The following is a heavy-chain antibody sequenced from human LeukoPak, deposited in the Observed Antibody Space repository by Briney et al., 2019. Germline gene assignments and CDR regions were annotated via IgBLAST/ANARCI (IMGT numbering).Heavy chain of an antibody. Sequence: SETLSLTCTVSAYSISSGYYWGWIRQPPGKGLEWIGSIYRSGSTYYNPSLKSRITISVDTSKNQFSLKLSSVTAADTAVYYCARYFSHPMDYFDYWGQGTLVTVSS. J-gene: IGHJ4*02. CDR1: AYSISSGYY. V-gene: IGHV4-38-2*02. CDR2: IYRSGST. D-gene: IGHD2/OR15-2a*01. CDR3: ARYFSHPMDYFDY.